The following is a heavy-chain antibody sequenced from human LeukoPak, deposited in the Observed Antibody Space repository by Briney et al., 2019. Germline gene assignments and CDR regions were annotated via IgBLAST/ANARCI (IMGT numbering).Heavy chain of an antibody. Sequence: PGGSLRLSCAASGFSLDDYGMSWVRQAPGKGLEWVSGINWNGGSTGYADSVKGRFTTSRDNAKNSLYLQMNSLRAEDTALYYCARGLGGYYDSSGYSDYWGQGTLVTVSS. J-gene: IGHJ4*02. D-gene: IGHD3-22*01. CDR3: ARGLGGYYDSSGYSDY. V-gene: IGHV3-20*04. CDR2: INWNGGST. CDR1: GFSLDDYG.